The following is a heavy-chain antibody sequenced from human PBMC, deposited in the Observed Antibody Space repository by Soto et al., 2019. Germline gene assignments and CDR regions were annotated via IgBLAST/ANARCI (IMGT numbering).Heavy chain of an antibody. CDR2: IDHSSST. Sequence: TLSLTCAVSGFSINSDGYSWSWLPPAPGKGLESIVSIDHSSSTNDNPALKRLTTTSENWTKTQFLLKLSPVAAAATAEYYCDRGEFWSGHTYGLDVWGQGTTVTVSS. J-gene: IGHJ6*02. D-gene: IGHD3-3*01. CDR1: GFSINSDGYS. CDR3: DRGEFWSGHTYGLDV. V-gene: IGHV4-30-2*01.